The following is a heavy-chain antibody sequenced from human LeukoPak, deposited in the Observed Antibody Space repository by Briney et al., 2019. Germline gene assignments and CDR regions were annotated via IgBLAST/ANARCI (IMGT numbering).Heavy chain of an antibody. Sequence: PGRSLRLSCAASGFTFSSYAMHWVRQAPGKGLEWVAVISYDGSNKYYADSVKGRFTISRDNSKNTLYLQMNSLRAEDTAVYYRARDEEEDGWNGGSWDYWGQGTLVTVSS. V-gene: IGHV3-30*04. D-gene: IGHD5-24*01. CDR3: ARDEEEDGWNGGSWDY. J-gene: IGHJ4*02. CDR1: GFTFSSYA. CDR2: ISYDGSNK.